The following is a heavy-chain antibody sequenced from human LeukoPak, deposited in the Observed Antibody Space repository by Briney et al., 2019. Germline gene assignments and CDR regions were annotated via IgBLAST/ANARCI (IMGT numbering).Heavy chain of an antibody. CDR2: IYYSGST. CDR3: ARIGYCSGGSCSFGY. D-gene: IGHD2-15*01. V-gene: IGHV4-39*01. J-gene: IGHJ4*02. Sequence: SETLSLTCTVSGGSISSYYWSWIRQPPGKGLEWIGSIYYSGSTDYNPSLKSRVTISVDTSKNQFSLKLSSVTAADAAVYYCARIGYCSGGSCSFGYWGQGTLVTVSS. CDR1: GGSISSYY.